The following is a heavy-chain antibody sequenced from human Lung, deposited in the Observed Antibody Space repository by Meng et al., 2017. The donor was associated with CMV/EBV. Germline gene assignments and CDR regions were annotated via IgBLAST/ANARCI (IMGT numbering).Heavy chain of an antibody. J-gene: IGHJ6*02. CDR1: GFTFGDYA. V-gene: IGHV3-23*01. CDR3: ARDSSGDSSPGDYYYYGMDV. D-gene: IGHD3-22*01. CDR2: ISGDSVTT. Sequence: GESXKIXXAASGFTFGDYAMSWVRQAPGKGPEWVSAISGDSVTTNYADSVKGRFTISRDNSRNTLDLQMNSLRAEDTAVYYCARDSSGDSSPGDYYYYGMDVWGQGTXVTVSS.